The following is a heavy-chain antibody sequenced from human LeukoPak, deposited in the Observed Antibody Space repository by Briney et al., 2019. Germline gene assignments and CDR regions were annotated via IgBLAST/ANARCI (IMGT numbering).Heavy chain of an antibody. CDR1: GGSISSSNW. CDR2: IYHSGST. Sequence: SGTLSLTCAVSGGSISSSNWWSWVRQPPGKGLEWIGEIYHSGSTNYNPSLKSRVTISVVKSKNQFSLKLSSVTAADTAVYYCARVRPAARYGMDVWGQGTTVTVSS. D-gene: IGHD2-2*01. V-gene: IGHV4-4*02. J-gene: IGHJ6*02. CDR3: ARVRPAARYGMDV.